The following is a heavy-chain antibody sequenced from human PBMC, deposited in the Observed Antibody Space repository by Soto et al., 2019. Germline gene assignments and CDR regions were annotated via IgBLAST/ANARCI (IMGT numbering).Heavy chain of an antibody. CDR2: ISGGGVST. CDR1: GLSFSSYA. J-gene: IGHJ4*02. Sequence: EVQLSESGGGLVQPGGSLRLSCVASGLSFSSYAMSWVRQAPGKGLEWVSSISGGGVSTYYADSVKGRFTISRDNSKNTLYLQMNSLRADDTAVYYCATDRKYFDYWGQGNLVTVSS. V-gene: IGHV3-23*01. CDR3: ATDRKYFDY.